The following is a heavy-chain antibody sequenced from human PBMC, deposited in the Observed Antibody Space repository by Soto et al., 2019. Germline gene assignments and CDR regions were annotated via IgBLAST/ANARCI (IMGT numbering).Heavy chain of an antibody. CDR3: AGGGEQLPY. CDR1: GFSFSSYG. V-gene: IGHV3-33*01. D-gene: IGHD3-16*01. J-gene: IGHJ4*02. Sequence: QVQLVESGGSVVQPGRSLRLSCAAFGFSFSSYGMHWVRQAPGKGLEWVAVVWHDGNNKYYTDSVKGRFTISRDNSKNALFLQMNSLGAEDTAIYYCAGGGEQLPYWGQGTLVTVSS. CDR2: VWHDGNNK.